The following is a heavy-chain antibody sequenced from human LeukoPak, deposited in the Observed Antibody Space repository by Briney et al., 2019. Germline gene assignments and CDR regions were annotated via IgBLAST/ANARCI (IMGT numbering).Heavy chain of an antibody. V-gene: IGHV3-7*01. CDR3: ATYSSSNAREFQY. D-gene: IGHD2-2*01. CDR1: GFTFSNYW. J-gene: IGHJ1*01. Sequence: GGSLRLSCEASGFTFSNYWMSWVRQAPGKGLEWVANIRTDGSEKYYVDSVKGRFTISRDNAKNSLYLQMNSLRAEDTAVYYCATYSSSNAREFQYWGQGTLVTVSS. CDR2: IRTDGSEK.